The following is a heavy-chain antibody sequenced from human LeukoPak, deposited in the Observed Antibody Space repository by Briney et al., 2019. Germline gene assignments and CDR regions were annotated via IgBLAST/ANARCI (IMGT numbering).Heavy chain of an antibody. Sequence: SETLSLTCTVSGGSVSSGSYYWSWIRQPPGKGLEWIGEINHSGSTNYNPSLKSRVTISVDTSKNQFSLKLSSVTAADTAVYYCARGFGKRITIFRRWFDPWGQGTLVTVSS. CDR3: ARGFGKRITIFRRWFDP. V-gene: IGHV4-39*07. D-gene: IGHD3-9*01. J-gene: IGHJ5*02. CDR2: INHSGST. CDR1: GGSVSSGSYY.